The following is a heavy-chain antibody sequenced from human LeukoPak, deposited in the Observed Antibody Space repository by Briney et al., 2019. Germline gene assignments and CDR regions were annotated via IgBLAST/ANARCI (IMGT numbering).Heavy chain of an antibody. V-gene: IGHV4-61*01. J-gene: IGHJ4*02. D-gene: IGHD3-22*01. CDR3: ARDPSGYFNY. Sequence: SETLSLTRTVSGGSVSRCSFYWSWIRPPPGKGLEWIGYIYDSGSTNYNPSLKSRVTISVDTSKNQFSLKLSSVTAADTAVYYCARDPSGYFNYWGQGTLVTVSS. CDR2: IYDSGST. CDR1: GGSVSRCSFY.